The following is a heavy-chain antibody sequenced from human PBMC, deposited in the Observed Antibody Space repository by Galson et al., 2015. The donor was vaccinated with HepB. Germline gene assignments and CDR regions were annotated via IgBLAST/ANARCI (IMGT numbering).Heavy chain of an antibody. Sequence: SVKVSCKASGYTFTSYGISWVRQAPGQGLEWMGWISAYNGNTNYAQKLQGRVTMTTDTSTSTAYMELRSLRSDDTAVYYCARDPGYSYQTNKIRYFVWLTHSMDVWGQGTTVTVSS. V-gene: IGHV1-18*04. CDR2: ISAYNGNT. D-gene: IGHD3-9*01. J-gene: IGHJ6*02. CDR1: GYTFTSYG. CDR3: ARDPGYSYQTNKIRYFVWLTHSMDV.